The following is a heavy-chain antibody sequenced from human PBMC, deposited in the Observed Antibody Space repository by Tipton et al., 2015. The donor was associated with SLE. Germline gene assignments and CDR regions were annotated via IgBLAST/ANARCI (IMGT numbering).Heavy chain of an antibody. CDR2: INWNSDNR. V-gene: IGHV3-9*01. Sequence: QLVQSGGGVVQPGRSLRLSCAASGFTFSSYAMHWVRQAPGRGLEWVSGINWNSDNRGYADSVKGRFTISRDNAKNSLYLQINSLRPEDTALYYCAKDIGNSGYLFDYWGQGALVTVSS. CDR1: GFTFSSYA. D-gene: IGHD5-12*01. J-gene: IGHJ4*02. CDR3: AKDIGNSGYLFDY.